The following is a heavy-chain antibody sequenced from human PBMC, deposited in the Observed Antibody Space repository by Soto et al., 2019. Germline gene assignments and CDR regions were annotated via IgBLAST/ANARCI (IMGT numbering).Heavy chain of an antibody. CDR1: GFTFSSHA. J-gene: IGHJ4*02. Sequence: QVQLVESGGGVVQPGRSLRLSCAASGFTFSSHAMHWVRQAPGKGLEWVAVISYDGSNKYYADSVKGRFTISRDNSKNTLYLQMNSLRAEDTAVYYCARADIVANHFDYWGQGTLVTVSS. CDR2: ISYDGSNK. D-gene: IGHD5-12*01. CDR3: ARADIVANHFDY. V-gene: IGHV3-30-3*01.